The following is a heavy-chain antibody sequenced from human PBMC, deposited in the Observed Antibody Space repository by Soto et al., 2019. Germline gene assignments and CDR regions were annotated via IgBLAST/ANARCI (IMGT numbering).Heavy chain of an antibody. CDR1: GGSISSSSYY. J-gene: IGHJ4*02. V-gene: IGHV4-39*01. D-gene: IGHD3-16*01. Sequence: QLQLQESGPGLVKPSETLSLTCTVSGGSISSSSYYWGWIRQPPGKGLEWIGSISYSGNTYYNPPLKSRVTISVDTSTNQFSLKLSSVTAADTAIYYCATVSNFGYFDYWGQGTLVTVSS. CDR3: ATVSNFGYFDY. CDR2: ISYSGNT.